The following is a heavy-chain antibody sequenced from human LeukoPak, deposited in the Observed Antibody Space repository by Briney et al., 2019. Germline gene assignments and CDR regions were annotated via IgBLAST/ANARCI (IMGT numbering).Heavy chain of an antibody. CDR2: IIPIFGTA. Sequence: ASVKVSCKASGGTFSSNAISWVRQAPGQGLEWMGGIIPIFGTANYAQKFQGRVTITADESTSTAYMELSSLRSEDTAVYYCARGGAAYCGGDCYFDYWGQGTLVTVSS. CDR1: GGTFSSNA. J-gene: IGHJ4*02. V-gene: IGHV1-69*13. D-gene: IGHD2-21*02. CDR3: ARGGAAYCGGDCYFDY.